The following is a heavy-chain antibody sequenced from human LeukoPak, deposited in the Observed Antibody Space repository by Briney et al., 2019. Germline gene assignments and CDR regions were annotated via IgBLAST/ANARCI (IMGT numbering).Heavy chain of an antibody. CDR1: GFTFSSYA. Sequence: PGGSLRLSCAASGFTFSSYAMTWVRQAPGKGLEWVSVIYAGGSTDYADSVKGRFTISRDNFKNAMYLQMNSLRAEDTAVYYCARAFQYGSGSYPYSLWGRGTLVTVSS. CDR3: ARAFQYGSGSYPYSL. V-gene: IGHV3-66*01. CDR2: IYAGGST. J-gene: IGHJ4*02. D-gene: IGHD3-10*01.